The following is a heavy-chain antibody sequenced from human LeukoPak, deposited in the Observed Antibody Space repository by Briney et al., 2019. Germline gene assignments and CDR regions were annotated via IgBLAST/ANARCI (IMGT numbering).Heavy chain of an antibody. J-gene: IGHJ4*02. V-gene: IGHV1-2*02. CDR3: AREGSGYPY. Sequence: GASVKVSCKASGYTFTGYYMHWVRQAPGQGLEWMGWINPNSGGTNYAQKFQGRVTMTRDTSISAAYMEVSRLTSDDTAVFYCAREGSGYPYWGQGTLVTVSS. CDR2: INPNSGGT. D-gene: IGHD5-12*01. CDR1: GYTFTGYY.